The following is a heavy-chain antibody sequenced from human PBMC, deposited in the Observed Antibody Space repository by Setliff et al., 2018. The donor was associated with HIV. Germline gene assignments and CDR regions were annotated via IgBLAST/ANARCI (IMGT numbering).Heavy chain of an antibody. J-gene: IGHJ4*02. V-gene: IGHV4-38-2*02. Sequence: PSETLSLTCTVSGYSISSGYYWGWIRQPPGKGLEWIGSIYYSGSTNYNPSLKSRVTISVDTSKSQFSLKLNSVTAADTAVYYCARDQSDWFYWGQGTLVTVSS. CDR3: ARDQSDWFY. CDR2: IYYSGST. D-gene: IGHD3-3*01. CDR1: GYSISSGYY.